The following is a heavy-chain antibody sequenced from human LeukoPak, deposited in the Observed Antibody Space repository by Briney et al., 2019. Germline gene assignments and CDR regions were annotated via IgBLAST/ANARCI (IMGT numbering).Heavy chain of an antibody. D-gene: IGHD5-12*01. V-gene: IGHV3-48*01. J-gene: IGHJ4*02. CDR2: ISSSSSTI. Sequence: GGSLRLSCAASGFTFSSYSMNWVRQAPGKGLEWVSYISSSSSTIYYADSVKGRFTISRENSKNTLYLQMNSLRAEDTAVYYCAKDRGPITDYWGQGTLVTVSS. CDR3: AKDRGPITDY. CDR1: GFTFSSYS.